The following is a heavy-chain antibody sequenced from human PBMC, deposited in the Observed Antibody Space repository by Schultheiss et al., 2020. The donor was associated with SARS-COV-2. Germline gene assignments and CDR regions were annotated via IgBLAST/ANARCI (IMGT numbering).Heavy chain of an antibody. J-gene: IGHJ6*02. V-gene: IGHV3-74*01. CDR2: INSDGSST. Sequence: GGSLRLSCAASGFTFSSYWMHWVRQAPGRGLVWVSRINSDGSSTSYADSVKGRFTISRDNAKNTLYLQMNSLRAEDTAVYYCARASVAYGMDVWGQGTTVTVSS. D-gene: IGHD2-15*01. CDR1: GFTFSSYW. CDR3: ARASVAYGMDV.